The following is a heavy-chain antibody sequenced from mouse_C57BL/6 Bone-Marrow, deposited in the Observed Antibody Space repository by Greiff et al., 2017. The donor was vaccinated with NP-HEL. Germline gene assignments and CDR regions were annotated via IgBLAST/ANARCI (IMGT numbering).Heavy chain of an antibody. J-gene: IGHJ2*01. D-gene: IGHD1-1*01. V-gene: IGHV1-61*01. CDR2: IYPSDSET. CDR3: ARESYYGSRYYFDY. Sequence: QVQLQQPGAELVRPGSSVKLSCKASGYTFTSYWMDWVKQRPGQGLEWIGNIYPSDSETHYNQKFKDKATLTVDKSASTAYMQLSSLTSEDSAVYYCARESYYGSRYYFDYWGQGTTLTVSS. CDR1: GYTFTSYW.